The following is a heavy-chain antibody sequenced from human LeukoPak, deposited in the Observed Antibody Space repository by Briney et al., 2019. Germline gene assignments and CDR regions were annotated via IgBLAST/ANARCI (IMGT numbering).Heavy chain of an antibody. Sequence: PGRSLRLSCAASGFTFSSYAMSWVRQAPGKGLEWVSAISGSGGSTYYADSVKGRFTISRDNAKNSLYLQMNSLRAEDTAVYYCARVGPQQLVPLGYFDLWGRGTLVTVSS. CDR2: ISGSGGST. CDR3: ARVGPQQLVPLGYFDL. J-gene: IGHJ2*01. CDR1: GFTFSSYA. D-gene: IGHD6-13*01. V-gene: IGHV3-23*01.